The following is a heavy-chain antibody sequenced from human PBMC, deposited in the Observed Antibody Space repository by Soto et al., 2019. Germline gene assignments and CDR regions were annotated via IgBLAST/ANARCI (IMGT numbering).Heavy chain of an antibody. CDR1: GYTFSGFY. J-gene: IGHJ4*02. Sequence: ASVTVSCKASGYTFSGFYMHWVRQAPGQGLVWMGWINPNSGGTKSAEKFQGRVTMTRDTSIRTAYMELSRLTSDDTAVYYCASAAVTGTAGLDFWGQGTQVTVSS. V-gene: IGHV1-2*02. CDR3: ASAAVTGTAGLDF. D-gene: IGHD6-19*01. CDR2: INPNSGGT.